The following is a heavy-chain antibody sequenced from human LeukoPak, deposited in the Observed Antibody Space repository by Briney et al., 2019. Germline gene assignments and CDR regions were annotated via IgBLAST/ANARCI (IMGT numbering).Heavy chain of an antibody. CDR2: ISGSGGTT. Sequence: GGSLRLSCAASGFTFNSYAMIWVRQAPGKGLEWVSVISGSGGTTYYADSVKGRFTISRDDSKNTLYLQMNSLRAEDTAVYYCASPDPDYWGQGTLVTVSS. J-gene: IGHJ4*02. CDR3: ASPDPDY. CDR1: GFTFNSYA. V-gene: IGHV3-23*01.